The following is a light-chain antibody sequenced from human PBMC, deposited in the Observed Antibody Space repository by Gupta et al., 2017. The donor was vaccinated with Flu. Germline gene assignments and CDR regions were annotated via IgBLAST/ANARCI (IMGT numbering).Light chain of an antibody. Sequence: EIVLTQSPATLSLSPGERATLSCRASQSVRRYLAWYQQKPGQAPRLIIYDAPNRDRGTPARFSGSGEEKDFTLTSSRREDEDCAVYYDQQRHTAWTFGHGTKVEIK. J-gene: IGKJ1*01. CDR3: QQRHTAWT. CDR2: DAP. CDR1: QSVRRY. V-gene: IGKV3-11*01.